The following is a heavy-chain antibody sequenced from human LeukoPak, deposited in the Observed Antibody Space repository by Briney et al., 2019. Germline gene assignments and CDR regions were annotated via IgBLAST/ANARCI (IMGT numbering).Heavy chain of an antibody. D-gene: IGHD1-14*01. CDR1: GYTFTYSD. CDR3: ARDPYHRLGPPLDL. Sequence: GASVKVSCRASGYTFTYSDITWVRQAPGQGLEWMGRISTSNGDTNYAAKLQGRVTMTTETSTSTVYMELGSLTFDDTAVYFCARDPYHRLGPPLDLWGQGTLVTVSS. V-gene: IGHV1-18*01. CDR2: ISTSNGDT. J-gene: IGHJ5*02.